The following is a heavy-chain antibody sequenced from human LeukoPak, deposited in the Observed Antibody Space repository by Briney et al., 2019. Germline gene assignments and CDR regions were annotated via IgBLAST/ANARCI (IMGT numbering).Heavy chain of an antibody. Sequence: SVKVSCKASGGTFSSYAISWVRQAPGQGLEWMGGIIPIFGTANYAQKFQGRVTITTDESTSTAYMELSSLRSEDTAVYYCARDEDGVGWFDPWGQRTLVTVSS. CDR1: GGTFSSYA. V-gene: IGHV1-69*05. CDR3: ARDEDGVGWFDP. CDR2: IIPIFGTA. J-gene: IGHJ5*02. D-gene: IGHD2-2*01.